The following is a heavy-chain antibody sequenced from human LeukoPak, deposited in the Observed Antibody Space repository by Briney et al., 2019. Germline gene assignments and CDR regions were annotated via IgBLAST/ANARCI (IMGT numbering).Heavy chain of an antibody. CDR3: AKGGPYSSSPDFDY. J-gene: IGHJ4*02. Sequence: GGSLRLSCAASGLTFSSYAMSWVRQAPGKGQEWVSSISGRAGSTYYADSVKGRFTLSRDNSKNTLFLQMNSLRAEDTAVYYCAKGGPYSSSPDFDYWGQGTLVTVSS. V-gene: IGHV3-23*01. D-gene: IGHD6-6*01. CDR1: GLTFSSYA. CDR2: ISGRAGST.